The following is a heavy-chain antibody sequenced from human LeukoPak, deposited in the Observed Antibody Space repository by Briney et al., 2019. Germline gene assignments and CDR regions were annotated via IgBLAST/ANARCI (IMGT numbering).Heavy chain of an antibody. CDR2: MYDSGST. D-gene: IGHD5-24*01. CDR1: GGSFSTYY. Sequence: SETLSLTCTLSGGSFSTYYWSWIRQPPGKGLELIGYMYDSGSTNYNPSLKSRVTISVDTSKTQFSLELNSVTAADTAVYYCARGGRWLQSAQFDYWGQGTLVTVSS. CDR3: ARGGRWLQSAQFDY. V-gene: IGHV4-59*01. J-gene: IGHJ4*02.